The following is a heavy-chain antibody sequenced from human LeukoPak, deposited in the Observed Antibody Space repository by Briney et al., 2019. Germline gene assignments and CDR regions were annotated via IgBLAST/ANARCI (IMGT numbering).Heavy chain of an antibody. Sequence: SETLSLTCTVSGGSISSGGYYWSWIRQHPGKGLEWIGYIYYSGTTYYNPSLKSRVTISVDTSKNQFSLKLNSVTAADTAVYFCARAGSYGTSWFDPWGQGTLVTVSS. CDR1: GGSISSGGYY. V-gene: IGHV4-31*03. CDR3: ARAGSYGTSWFDP. D-gene: IGHD4-17*01. J-gene: IGHJ5*02. CDR2: IYYSGTT.